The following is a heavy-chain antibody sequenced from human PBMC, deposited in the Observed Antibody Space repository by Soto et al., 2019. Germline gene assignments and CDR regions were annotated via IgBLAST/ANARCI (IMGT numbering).Heavy chain of an antibody. Sequence: ASVKVSCKASGYTFTSYAMHWVRQAPGQRLEWMGWINTGNGNTKYSQKFQGRVTITTDTSTSTAYMELRSLRSNDTAVYYCAMVDVYVTPSPQDFWGQGNTVTVAS. CDR2: INTGNGNT. D-gene: IGHD3-16*01. CDR1: GYTFTSYA. V-gene: IGHV1-3*04. J-gene: IGHJ6*02. CDR3: AMVDVYVTPSPQDF.